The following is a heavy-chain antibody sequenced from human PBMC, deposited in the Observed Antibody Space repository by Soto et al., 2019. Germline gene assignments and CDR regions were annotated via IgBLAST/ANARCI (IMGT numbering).Heavy chain of an antibody. CDR3: ARDTETLGPRANDALDI. J-gene: IGHJ3*02. CDR2: INAGSGNT. D-gene: IGHD3-3*02. CDR1: GYTFSAYT. Sequence: QAQLVQSGAEMKKPGASVKVSCKATGYTFSAYTMNWVRQAPGQSLEWMGWINAGSGNTKYSQNFQGRVSITRDTSASTVYMELTGLTSEDTAVYYCARDTETLGPRANDALDIWGQGTMVTFA. V-gene: IGHV1-3*01.